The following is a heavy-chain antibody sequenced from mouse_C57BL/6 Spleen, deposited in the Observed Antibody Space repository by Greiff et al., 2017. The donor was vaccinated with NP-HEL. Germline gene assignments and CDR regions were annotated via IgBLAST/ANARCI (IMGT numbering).Heavy chain of an antibody. CDR2: INPSNGGT. CDR1: GYTFPSYW. D-gene: IGHD1-2*01. Sequence: QVQLQQPGTELVKPGASVKLSCKASGYTFPSYWMHWVKQRPGQGLEWIGNINPSNGGTNYNEKFKSKATLTVDKSSSTAYMQLSSLTSEDSAVYYRARVDYGLPTLFAYWGQGTLVTVSA. J-gene: IGHJ3*01. V-gene: IGHV1-53*01. CDR3: ARVDYGLPTLFAY.